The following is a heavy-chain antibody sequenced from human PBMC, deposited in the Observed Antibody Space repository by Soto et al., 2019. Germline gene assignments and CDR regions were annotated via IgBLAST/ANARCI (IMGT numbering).Heavy chain of an antibody. Sequence: PGGSLRLSCAASGFTFSSYAMSWVRQAPGKGLEWVSAISGSGGSTYYADSVKGRFTISRDNSKNTLYLQMNSLRAEDTAVYYCAKDRAHIVVVTAVGGNDYWGQGTLVTVSS. CDR3: AKDRAHIVVVTAVGGNDY. J-gene: IGHJ4*02. CDR1: GFTFSSYA. CDR2: ISGSGGST. D-gene: IGHD2-21*02. V-gene: IGHV3-23*01.